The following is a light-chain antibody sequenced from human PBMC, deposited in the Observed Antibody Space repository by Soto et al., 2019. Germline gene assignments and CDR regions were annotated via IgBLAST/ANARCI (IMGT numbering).Light chain of an antibody. J-gene: IGLJ2*01. V-gene: IGLV1-47*01. CDR2: RNN. CDR3: AAWDDSRSGVV. CDR1: SSNIGSNY. Sequence: QSVLTQPPSASGTPGQRVTISCSGSSSNIGSNYVYWYQQLPGAAPKLLIYRNNQRPSGVPARFSGSKSGTSASLAISGLRSEDEADYYCAAWDDSRSGVVFGGGTQLTVL.